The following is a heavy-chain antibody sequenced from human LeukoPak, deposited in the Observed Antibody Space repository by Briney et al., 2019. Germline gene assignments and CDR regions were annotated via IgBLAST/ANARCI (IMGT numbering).Heavy chain of an antibody. V-gene: IGHV4-39*07. Sequence: SETLSLTCTVSGGSISSGGYYWSWIRQHPGKGLELIGEINHSGSTNYNPSLKSRVTISVDTSKNQFSLKLSSVTAADTAVYYCARGGLDRRSLYYGSGSYYFDYWGQGTLVTVSS. J-gene: IGHJ4*02. D-gene: IGHD3-10*01. CDR3: ARGGLDRRSLYYGSGSYYFDY. CDR2: INHSGST. CDR1: GGSISSGGYY.